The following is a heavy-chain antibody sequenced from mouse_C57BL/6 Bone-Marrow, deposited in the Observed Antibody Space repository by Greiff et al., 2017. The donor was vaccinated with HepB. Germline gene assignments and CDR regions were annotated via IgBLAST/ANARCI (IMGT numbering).Heavy chain of an antibody. CDR2: ISSGGSYT. Sequence: EVKLVESGGDLVKPGGSLKLSCAASGFTFSSYGMSWVRQTPDKRLEWVATISSGGSYTYYPDSVKGRFTISRDNAKNTLYLQMSSLKSEDTAMYYCARQLRLQGFDYWGQGTTLTVSS. J-gene: IGHJ2*01. D-gene: IGHD3-2*02. CDR3: ARQLRLQGFDY. V-gene: IGHV5-6*01. CDR1: GFTFSSYG.